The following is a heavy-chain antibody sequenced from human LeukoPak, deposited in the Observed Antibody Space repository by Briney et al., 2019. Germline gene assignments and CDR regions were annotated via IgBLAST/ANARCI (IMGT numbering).Heavy chain of an antibody. J-gene: IGHJ4*02. CDR3: ARQYYYDSSGYFDY. V-gene: IGHV4-59*08. D-gene: IGHD3-22*01. CDR2: IYYSGSA. CDR1: GGSISRYY. Sequence: SETLSLTCTVSGGSISRYYWSWIRQPPGKGLECIGYIYYSGSANYNPSLKSRVTISVDTSKNQFSLKLSSVTAADTAVYYCARQYYYDSSGYFDYWGQGTLVTVSS.